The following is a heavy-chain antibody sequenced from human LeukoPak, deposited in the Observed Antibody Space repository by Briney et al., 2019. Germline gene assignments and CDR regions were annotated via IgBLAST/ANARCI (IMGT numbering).Heavy chain of an antibody. D-gene: IGHD3-10*02. CDR3: AELGITMIGGV. V-gene: IGHV3-48*04. J-gene: IGHJ6*04. CDR1: GFSFSSYA. Sequence: GSLRLSCAASGFSFSSYAMRWVRQAPGKGLEWVSYISSSGSTIYYADSVKGRFTISRDNAKNSLYLQMNSLRAEDTAVYYCAELGITMIGGVRGKGTTVTISS. CDR2: ISSSGSTI.